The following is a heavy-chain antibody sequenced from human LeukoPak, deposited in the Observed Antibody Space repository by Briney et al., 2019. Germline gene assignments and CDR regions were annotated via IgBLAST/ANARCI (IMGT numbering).Heavy chain of an antibody. D-gene: IGHD5-18*01. J-gene: IGHJ4*02. CDR3: ARGPWLVSDITSFDY. V-gene: IGHV3-33*01. CDR1: GFAFSTYG. Sequence: PGGSLRLSCITSGFAFSTYGMHWVRQAPGKGLEWVALIWNDGSKTYHAESVKDRFTIPRDNSQNTLYLQMNSLRHEDTAVYYCARGPWLVSDITSFDYWGQGTLVTVPS. CDR2: IWNDGSKT.